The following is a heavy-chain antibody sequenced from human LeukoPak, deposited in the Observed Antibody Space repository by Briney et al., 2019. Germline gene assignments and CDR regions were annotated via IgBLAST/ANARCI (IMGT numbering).Heavy chain of an antibody. Sequence: GGSLRLSCAAPGFTFSSYGMHWVRQAPGKGLEWVAVISYDGSNKYYADSVKGRFTISRDNSKNTLYLQMNSLRAEDTAVYYCAKEVTMIVVVIGAFDIWGQGTMVTVSS. V-gene: IGHV3-30*18. J-gene: IGHJ3*02. CDR3: AKEVTMIVVVIGAFDI. CDR2: ISYDGSNK. CDR1: GFTFSSYG. D-gene: IGHD3-22*01.